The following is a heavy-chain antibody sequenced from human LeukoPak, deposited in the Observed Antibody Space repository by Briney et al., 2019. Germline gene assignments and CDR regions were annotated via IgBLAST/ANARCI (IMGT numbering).Heavy chain of an antibody. CDR1: GGSISSYY. CDR2: IYYSGST. Sequence: SETLSLTCTVSGGSISSYYWSWIRQPPGKGLEWIGYIYYSGSTNYNPSLKSRVTISIDTSKNQFSLKLNSVTAADTAVYYCARRSYSSTRPYFDYWGQGTLVTVSS. CDR3: ARRSYSSTRPYFDY. J-gene: IGHJ4*02. V-gene: IGHV4-59*01. D-gene: IGHD6-13*01.